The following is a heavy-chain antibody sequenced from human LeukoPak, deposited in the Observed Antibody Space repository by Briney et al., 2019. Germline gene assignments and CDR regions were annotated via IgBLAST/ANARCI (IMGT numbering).Heavy chain of an antibody. J-gene: IGHJ4*02. CDR2: ISAGADST. CDR1: AFTYSRYA. D-gene: IGHD4-17*01. Sequence: GGSLRLFCAASAFTYSRYALSWVRQPPAKGLEWVSAISAGADSTYYADSVQARCTITRDNSKNTLFLQMSGLTAEDTAVYFCARGAYGDYDGWGQGTLVTVYS. CDR3: ARGAYGDYDG. V-gene: IGHV3-23*01.